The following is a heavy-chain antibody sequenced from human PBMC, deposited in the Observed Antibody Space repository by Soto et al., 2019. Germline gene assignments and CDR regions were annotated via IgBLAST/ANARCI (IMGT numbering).Heavy chain of an antibody. V-gene: IGHV1-69*01. D-gene: IGHD6-13*01. Sequence: QVQLVQSGAEVKKPGSSVKVSCKASGGTFSSYAISWVLQAPGQGLEWMGGIIPIFGTANYAQKFQGRVTITADESTSTAYMELSRLRSEETAVYYCARDPSDRRSSIAAAGTAWFDPWGQGTLVTVSS. CDR2: IIPIFGTA. J-gene: IGHJ5*02. CDR1: GGTFSSYA. CDR3: ARDPSDRRSSIAAAGTAWFDP.